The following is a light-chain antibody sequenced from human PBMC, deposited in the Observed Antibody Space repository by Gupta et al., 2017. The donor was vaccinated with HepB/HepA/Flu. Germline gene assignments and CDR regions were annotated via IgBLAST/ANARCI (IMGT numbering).Light chain of an antibody. CDR1: QSIVSY. CDR2: DAS. Sequence: EVVLTQSPVTLSLSPGERATLSCRASQSIVSYLAWYQQKPGQAPRLPIYDASNRATDIPARFNGSGSGTDFTLTISSLEPEDFAVYYCQHRLNWPLTFGGRTKVEIK. V-gene: IGKV3-11*01. J-gene: IGKJ4*01. CDR3: QHRLNWPLT.